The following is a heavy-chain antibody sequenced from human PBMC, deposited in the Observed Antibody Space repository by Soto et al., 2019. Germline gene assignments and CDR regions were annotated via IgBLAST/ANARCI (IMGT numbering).Heavy chain of an antibody. CDR1: GGSISSGGYY. D-gene: IGHD6-19*01. CDR3: ARDFTDSSGPTLGMGV. J-gene: IGHJ6*02. CDR2: IYYSGST. Sequence: QVQLQESGPGLVKPSQTLSLTCTVSGGSISSGGYYWSWIRQHPGKGLEWIGYIYYSGSTYYNPSLKSRVTISVETSKNQFSLKLSSVTAADTAVYYCARDFTDSSGPTLGMGVWGQGTTVTVSS. V-gene: IGHV4-31*03.